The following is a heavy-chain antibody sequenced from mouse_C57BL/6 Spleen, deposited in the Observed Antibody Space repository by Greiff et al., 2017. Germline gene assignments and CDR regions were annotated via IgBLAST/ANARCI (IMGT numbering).Heavy chain of an antibody. CDR2: ISDGGSYT. V-gene: IGHV5-4*01. CDR1: GFTFSSYA. Sequence: EVQGVESGGGLVKPGGSLKLSCAASGFTFSSYAMSWVRQTPEKRLEWVATISDGGSYTYYPDNVKGRFTISRDNAKNNLYLQMSHLKSEDTAMYYCARDEDDGYLDYWGQGTTLTVSS. CDR3: ARDEDDGYLDY. J-gene: IGHJ2*01. D-gene: IGHD2-3*01.